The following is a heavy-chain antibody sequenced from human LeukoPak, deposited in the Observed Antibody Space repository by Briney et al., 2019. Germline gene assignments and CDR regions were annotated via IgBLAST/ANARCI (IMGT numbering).Heavy chain of an antibody. Sequence: SQTLSLTCAISGDSVSSNSAAWNWIRQSPSRGLEWLGRTYYRSKWYYDYAVAVKSRISIDPDTSKNQFSLQLSSVTPEDTAVYYCARDPVGGSTIFDYWGQGTLVTVSP. CDR1: GDSVSSNSAA. D-gene: IGHD1-26*01. V-gene: IGHV6-1*01. J-gene: IGHJ4*02. CDR3: ARDPVGGSTIFDY. CDR2: TYYRSKWYY.